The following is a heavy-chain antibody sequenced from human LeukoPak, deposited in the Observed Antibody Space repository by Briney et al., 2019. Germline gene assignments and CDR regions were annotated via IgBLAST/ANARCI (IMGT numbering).Heavy chain of an antibody. D-gene: IGHD5-12*01. CDR3: ARGRDPGIRGYSGYGAYHYGLYV. J-gene: IGHJ6*02. CDR2: INQDGSEN. Sequence: GGSLRLSCAASEFIFSRYWMTWVRQAPGKGLEWVANINQDGSENYYVDSVKGRFTISRDNAKNSLYLRMNSLRAEDTAVYYCARGRDPGIRGYSGYGAYHYGLYVWGQGTTVTVSS. CDR1: EFIFSRYW. V-gene: IGHV3-7*05.